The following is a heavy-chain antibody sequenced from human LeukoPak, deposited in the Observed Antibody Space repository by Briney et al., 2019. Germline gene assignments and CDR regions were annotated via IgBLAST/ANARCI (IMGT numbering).Heavy chain of an antibody. V-gene: IGHV4-59*01. CDR1: GGSISSYY. D-gene: IGHD5-18*01. CDR2: IYYSGST. Sequence: PSETLSLTCTVSGGSISSYYWSWIRRPPGKGLEWIGYIYYSGSTNYNPSLKSRVTISVDTSKNQFSLKLSSVTAADTAVYYCAREVIQPNYYYGMDVWGQGTTVTVSS. CDR3: AREVIQPNYYYGMDV. J-gene: IGHJ6*02.